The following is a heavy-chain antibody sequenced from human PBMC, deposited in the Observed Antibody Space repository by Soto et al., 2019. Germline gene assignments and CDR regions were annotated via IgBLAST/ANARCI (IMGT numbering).Heavy chain of an antibody. V-gene: IGHV1-18*01. CDR3: ARWADSRDWPPGLDF. D-gene: IGHD6-19*01. Sequence: PSLRVSCRPPGNTFTNYGLTWVGKAPGQGLEWMGWISAYNGVTKNAQKFQDRVTLTTDTSTSTAYIELKNLTSDDTAVYYCARWADSRDWPPGLDFWGQGTLVTVSS. CDR2: ISAYNGVT. CDR1: GNTFTNYG. J-gene: IGHJ4*02.